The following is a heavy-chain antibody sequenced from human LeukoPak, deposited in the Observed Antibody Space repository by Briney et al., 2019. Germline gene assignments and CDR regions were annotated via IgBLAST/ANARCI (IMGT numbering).Heavy chain of an antibody. CDR3: AKWGDYDVLTGYYVPDY. D-gene: IGHD3-9*01. Sequence: GSLRLSCAASGFTFSNYAMSWVRQAPGKGLEWVSAILGSGGSTYYADSVKGRFTVSRDNSKSTLYLQMNSLRAEDTALYYYAKWGDYDVLTGYYVPDYWGQGTLVTVSS. CDR1: GFTFSNYA. J-gene: IGHJ4*02. V-gene: IGHV3-23*01. CDR2: ILGSGGST.